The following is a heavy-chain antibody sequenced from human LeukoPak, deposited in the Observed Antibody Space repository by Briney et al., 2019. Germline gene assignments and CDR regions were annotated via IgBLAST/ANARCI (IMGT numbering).Heavy chain of an antibody. CDR2: IKHSGST. CDR1: GGSFSGYY. V-gene: IGHV4-34*01. Sequence: SETLSLTCAVYGGSFSGYYWSWIRQPPGKGLEWIGEIKHSGSTNYNPSLKSRVTISVDTSKNQFSLKLSSVTAADTAVYYCARDQYSSSSQNFDYWGQGTLVAVSS. CDR3: ARDQYSSSSQNFDY. J-gene: IGHJ4*02. D-gene: IGHD6-6*01.